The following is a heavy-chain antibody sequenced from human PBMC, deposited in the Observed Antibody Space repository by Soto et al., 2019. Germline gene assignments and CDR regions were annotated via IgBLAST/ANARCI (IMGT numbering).Heavy chain of an antibody. Sequence: PSETLSLTCTVSGGSISSSSYYWGWIRQPPGKGLEWIGSIYYSGSTYYNPSLTSRVTISVDRSKNQFSLKLSSVTAADTAVYYCARGGVDYYDSSGYYFSPYYFDYWGQGTLVTVSS. CDR2: IYYSGST. CDR3: ARGGVDYYDSSGYYFSPYYFDY. D-gene: IGHD3-22*01. V-gene: IGHV4-39*07. J-gene: IGHJ4*02. CDR1: GGSISSSSYY.